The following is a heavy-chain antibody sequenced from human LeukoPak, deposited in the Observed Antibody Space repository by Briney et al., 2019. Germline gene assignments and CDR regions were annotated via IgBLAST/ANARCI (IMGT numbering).Heavy chain of an antibody. CDR1: GFTFRSYW. J-gene: IGHJ4*02. CDR2: INQGGSVQ. D-gene: IGHD3-3*01. V-gene: IGHV3-7*03. Sequence: GGSLRLSCAASGFTFRSYWMSWVRQAPGKGLEWVANINQGGSVQYYMDSVKGRFTISRDDAKNSLYVQMNSLRDEDTAVYYCATAGLGVVIRWGQGTLVTVSS. CDR3: ATAGLGVVIR.